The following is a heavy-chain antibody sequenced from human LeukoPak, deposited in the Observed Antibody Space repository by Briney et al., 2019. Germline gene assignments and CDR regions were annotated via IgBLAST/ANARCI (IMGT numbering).Heavy chain of an antibody. CDR1: GGSVGSGSYY. Sequence: SETLSLTCTVSGGSVGSGSYYWSWIRQPPGKGLEWIGYIYYSGGTNYNPSLKSRVTISVDTSKNQFSLKLSSVTAADTAVYYCARVGSSSWYSHKTPFDYWGQGTLVTVSS. J-gene: IGHJ4*02. D-gene: IGHD6-13*01. CDR2: IYYSGGT. CDR3: ARVGSSSWYSHKTPFDY. V-gene: IGHV4-61*01.